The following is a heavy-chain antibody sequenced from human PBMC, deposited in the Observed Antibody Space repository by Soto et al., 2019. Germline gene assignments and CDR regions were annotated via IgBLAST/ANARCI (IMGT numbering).Heavy chain of an antibody. Sequence: SETLSLTCAVYGGSFSDYYWSWIRQPPGKGLEWIGEINHGGSTNYNTSLKRRVTMSVDTSKNQFSLRLSSVTAADTAVYYCGRGRAQYDFVWANYRYTPFYSWGQGILVTVSS. J-gene: IGHJ4*02. D-gene: IGHD3-16*02. CDR3: GRGRAQYDFVWANYRYTPFYS. CDR2: INHGGST. V-gene: IGHV4-34*01. CDR1: GGSFSDYY.